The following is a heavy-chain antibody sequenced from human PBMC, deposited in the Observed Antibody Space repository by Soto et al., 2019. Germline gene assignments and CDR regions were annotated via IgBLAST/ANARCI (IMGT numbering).Heavy chain of an antibody. J-gene: IGHJ5*01. D-gene: IGHD3-22*01. CDR3: ANDLGDNTGYPIFYS. Sequence: EVQLLESGGGLAQPGGSLTLSCAAPRLTINTNAMSWVRQAPGKGLGWVSMIRESSGGTYYAESVKGRFTFSTHNSSNIVLQLMNILRAEDSDVYYCANDLGDNTGYPIFYSWGHGNLRTVSS. CDR1: RLTINTNA. CDR2: IRESSGGT. V-gene: IGHV3-23*01.